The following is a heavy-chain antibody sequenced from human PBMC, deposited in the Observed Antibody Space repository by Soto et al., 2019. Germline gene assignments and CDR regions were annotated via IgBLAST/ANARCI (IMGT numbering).Heavy chain of an antibody. Sequence: GGSLRLSCAASGFTFSNAWINWVRQAPRKGLEWVGRVKSKTHGGTTDFAASVKGRFAISRDDSISMAFMRMNSLKIEDTAVYYCAKDRGGATPQTFDYWGQGTLVTVSS. D-gene: IGHD1-26*01. J-gene: IGHJ4*02. CDR3: AKDRGGATPQTFDY. CDR1: GFTFSNAW. V-gene: IGHV3-15*07. CDR2: VKSKTHGGTT.